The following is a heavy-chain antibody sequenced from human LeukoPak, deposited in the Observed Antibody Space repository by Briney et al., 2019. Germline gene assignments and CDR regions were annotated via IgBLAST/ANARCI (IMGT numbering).Heavy chain of an antibody. CDR3: ARVGIVGAPGAFDI. Sequence: GGSLRLSCAASGFTFSSYGMHWVRQAPGKGLEWVAFIRYDGSNKYYADSVKGRFTISRDNAKNSLYLQMNSLRAEDTAVYYCARVGIVGAPGAFDIWGQGTMVTVSS. D-gene: IGHD1-26*01. J-gene: IGHJ3*02. CDR1: GFTFSSYG. V-gene: IGHV3-30*02. CDR2: IRYDGSNK.